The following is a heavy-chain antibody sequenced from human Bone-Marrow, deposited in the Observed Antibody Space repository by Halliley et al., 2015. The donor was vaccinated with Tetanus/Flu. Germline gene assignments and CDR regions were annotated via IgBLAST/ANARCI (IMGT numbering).Heavy chain of an antibody. D-gene: IGHD2-21*02. Sequence: LEGMGIIHPGDSDIRYKPSFQGQVPISADESTTTAYLQWSSLQASDTAMYYCARRGDSYVFDFWGQGTLVTVSS. CDR2: IHPGDSDI. V-gene: IGHV5-51*01. J-gene: IGHJ4*02. CDR3: ARRGDSYVFDF.